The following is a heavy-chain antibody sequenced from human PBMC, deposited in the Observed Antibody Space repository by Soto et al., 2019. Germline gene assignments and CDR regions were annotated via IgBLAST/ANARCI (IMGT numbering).Heavy chain of an antibody. CDR3: ARGFPGDHRTPFRN. Sequence: PSETLSLTCAVYGGSFSGYYWSWIRQPPGKGLEWIGEINHSGSTNYNPSLKSRVTISVDTSKNQFSLKLSSVTAADTAVYYCARGFPGDHRTPFRNWGQGTLVTVSS. J-gene: IGHJ4*02. CDR1: GGSFSGYY. CDR2: INHSGST. D-gene: IGHD3-16*01. V-gene: IGHV4-34*01.